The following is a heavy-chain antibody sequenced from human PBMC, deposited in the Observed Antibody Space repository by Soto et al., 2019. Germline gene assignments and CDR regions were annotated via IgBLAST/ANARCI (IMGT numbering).Heavy chain of an antibody. D-gene: IGHD3-3*01. Sequence: QVQLVESGGGVVQPGRSLRLSCAASGFTFSSYGMHWVRQAPGKGLEWVAVISYDGSNKYYADSVKGRFTIPSDNSKNTLYLQMNSLRAEDTAVYYCAIAGIAIFGVVHYWGQGTLVTVSS. J-gene: IGHJ4*02. CDR3: AIAGIAIFGVVHY. CDR1: GFTFSSYG. V-gene: IGHV3-30*03. CDR2: ISYDGSNK.